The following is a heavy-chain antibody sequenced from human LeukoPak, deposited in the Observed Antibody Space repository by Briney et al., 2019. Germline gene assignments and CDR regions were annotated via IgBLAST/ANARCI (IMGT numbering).Heavy chain of an antibody. V-gene: IGHV4-59*08. CDR1: GGSISSYY. Sequence: SETLSLTCTVSGGSISSYYWSWIRQPPGKGLEWIGYIYYSGSTNYSPSLKSRVTISVDTSKNQFSLKLSSVTAADTAVYYCARDLLDDYVWGSYPLDWGQGTLVTVSS. CDR3: ARDLLDDYVWGSYPLD. CDR2: IYYSGST. J-gene: IGHJ4*02. D-gene: IGHD3-16*02.